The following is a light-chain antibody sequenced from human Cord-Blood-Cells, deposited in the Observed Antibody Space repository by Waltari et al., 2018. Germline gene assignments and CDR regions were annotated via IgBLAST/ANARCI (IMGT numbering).Light chain of an antibody. J-gene: IGKJ2*01. CDR2: DAS. Sequence: DIVLTQSPATLSLSPGERATLSCRASQSVSNYSAWYQQKPGQAPRLLIYDASNRATGIPARFSGSGSGTDFTLTISSLEPEDFAVYYCQQRSNWYTFGQGTKLEIK. V-gene: IGKV3-11*01. CDR3: QQRSNWYT. CDR1: QSVSNY.